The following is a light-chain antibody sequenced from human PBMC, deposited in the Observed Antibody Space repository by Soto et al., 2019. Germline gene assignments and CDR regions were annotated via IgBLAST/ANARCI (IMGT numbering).Light chain of an antibody. CDR2: GNI. Sequence: QSVLTQPPSVSGAPGQRVTISCTGSSPNIGAGYDVHWYQQLPGTAPKLLIYGNINRPSGVPDRFSGSRSGTSASLAITGLQAEDEADYYCQSHDTSLSVLVVFGGGTKVTVL. CDR3: QSHDTSLSVLVV. CDR1: SPNIGAGYD. V-gene: IGLV1-40*01. J-gene: IGLJ2*01.